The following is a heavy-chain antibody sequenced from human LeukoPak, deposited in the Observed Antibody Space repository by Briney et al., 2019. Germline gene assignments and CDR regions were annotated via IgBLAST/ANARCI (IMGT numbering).Heavy chain of an antibody. CDR1: GFTLSSYG. CDR3: ALHYYGSGTLRN. V-gene: IGHV3-30*02. J-gene: IGHJ4*02. CDR2: IRYDGSNK. D-gene: IGHD3-10*01. Sequence: GGSLRLSCAASGFTLSSYGMHWVRQAPGKGLEWVAFIRYDGSNKYYADSVKGRFTISRDNSKNTLYLQMNSLRAEDTAVYYCALHYYGSGTLRNWGQGTLVTVSS.